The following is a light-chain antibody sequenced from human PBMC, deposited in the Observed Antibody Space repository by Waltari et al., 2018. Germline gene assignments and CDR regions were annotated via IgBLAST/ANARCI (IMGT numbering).Light chain of an antibody. Sequence: EIVMTQPPATLSVYPGDSATLSCRASQSVSSNLAWYQQKPGQAPRLLIYGASTRATGIPARFSGSGSGTEFTLTISSLQSEDFAVYYCQQYNNWPTWTFGQGTKVEIK. CDR2: GAS. CDR3: QQYNNWPTWT. V-gene: IGKV3D-15*01. CDR1: QSVSSN. J-gene: IGKJ1*01.